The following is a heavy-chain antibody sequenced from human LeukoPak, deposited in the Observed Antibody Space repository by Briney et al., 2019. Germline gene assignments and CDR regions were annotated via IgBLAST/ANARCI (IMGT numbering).Heavy chain of an antibody. CDR3: ARANWGFYWFDP. CDR2: IWYDGSNK. D-gene: IGHD7-27*01. CDR1: RFTFSSYG. Sequence: PGGSLRLSCAASRFTFSSYGMHWVRQAPGKGLEWVAVIWYDGSNKYYADSVKGRFTISRDNSKNTLYLQMNSLRAEDTAVYYCARANWGFYWFDPWGQGTLVTVSS. J-gene: IGHJ5*02. V-gene: IGHV3-33*01.